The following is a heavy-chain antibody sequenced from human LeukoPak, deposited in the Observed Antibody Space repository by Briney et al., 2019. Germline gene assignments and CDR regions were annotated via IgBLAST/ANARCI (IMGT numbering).Heavy chain of an antibody. V-gene: IGHV1-69*01. CDR3: AREVAGPIFDY. Sequence: ASVKVSCKASGGTFSSYATSWVRQAPGQGLEWMGGIIPIFGTANYEQKFQGRVTITADESTSTAYMELSSLRSEDTAVYYCAREVAGPIFDYWGQGTLVTVSS. J-gene: IGHJ4*02. D-gene: IGHD6-19*01. CDR1: GGTFSSYA. CDR2: IIPIFGTA.